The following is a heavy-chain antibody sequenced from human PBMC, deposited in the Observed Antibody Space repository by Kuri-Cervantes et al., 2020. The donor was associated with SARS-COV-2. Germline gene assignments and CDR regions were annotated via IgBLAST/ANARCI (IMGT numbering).Heavy chain of an antibody. Sequence: GGFLRLSCEASGFTFSSYSMNWVRQAPGKGLEWVSSISSSSSYIYYADSVKGRFTISRDNAKNSLYLQMNSLRAEDTAVYYCARRSVVAAPNWYFDLWGRGTLVTVSS. J-gene: IGHJ2*01. CDR3: ARRSVVAAPNWYFDL. CDR1: GFTFSSYS. CDR2: ISSSSSYI. V-gene: IGHV3-21*01. D-gene: IGHD2-15*01.